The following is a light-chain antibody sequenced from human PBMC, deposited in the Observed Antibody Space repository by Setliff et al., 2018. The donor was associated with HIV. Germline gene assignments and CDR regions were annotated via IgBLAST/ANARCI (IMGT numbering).Light chain of an antibody. Sequence: QPALTQPRSMSGSPGQSVTISCTGTSSDVDAYDYVSWYQHHPGKAPKLLIYDVSERPSGVPDRFSGSKSGNTASLTISGLQAEDEADYYCCSYAGSYTYVFGTGTKVTVL. CDR3: CSYAGSYTYV. J-gene: IGLJ1*01. CDR1: SSDVDAYDY. CDR2: DVS. V-gene: IGLV2-11*01.